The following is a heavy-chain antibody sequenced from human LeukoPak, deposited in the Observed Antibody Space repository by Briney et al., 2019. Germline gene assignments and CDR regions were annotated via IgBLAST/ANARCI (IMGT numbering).Heavy chain of an antibody. CDR2: IKQDGSEK. D-gene: IGHD3-3*01. CDR1: GFTFSSYW. Sequence: GVSLRLSCAASGFTFSSYWMSWVRPAPGKGLEWVANIKQDGSEKYYVDSVKGRFTISRDNAKNSLYLQMNSLRAEDTAVYYCARDRFAIFGVVIQFDYWGQGTLVTVSS. V-gene: IGHV3-7*01. CDR3: ARDRFAIFGVVIQFDY. J-gene: IGHJ4*02.